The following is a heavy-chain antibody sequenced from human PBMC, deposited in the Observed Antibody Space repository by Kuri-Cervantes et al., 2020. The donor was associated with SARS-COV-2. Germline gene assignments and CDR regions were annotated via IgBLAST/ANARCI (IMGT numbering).Heavy chain of an antibody. CDR3: ARVEWLLPDY. CDR1: GFTFSSYA. V-gene: IGHV3-30-3*01. CDR2: ISYDGSNK. Sequence: GGSLRLSCAASGFTFSSYAMHWVRQAPGKGLEWVAVISYDGSNKYYADSVKGRFTISRDNSKNTLYLQMNSLRAEDTAVYYCARVEWLLPDYWGQGTLVTVSS. J-gene: IGHJ4*02. D-gene: IGHD3-22*01.